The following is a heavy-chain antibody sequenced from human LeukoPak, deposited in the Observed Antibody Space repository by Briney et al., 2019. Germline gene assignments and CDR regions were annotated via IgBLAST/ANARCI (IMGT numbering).Heavy chain of an antibody. J-gene: IGHJ4*02. CDR1: GFSFSSYA. V-gene: IGHV3-23*01. CDR2: ISGSGGST. D-gene: IGHD6-19*01. CDR3: AREASGNYHVFDF. Sequence: GGSLRLSCSASGFSFSSYAMSWVRQAPGKGLEWVSSISGSGGSTNYADSVKGRFTISRDNAKQSVYLEMTDLRAEDTAVYYCAREASGNYHVFDFWGQGTLVTVSS.